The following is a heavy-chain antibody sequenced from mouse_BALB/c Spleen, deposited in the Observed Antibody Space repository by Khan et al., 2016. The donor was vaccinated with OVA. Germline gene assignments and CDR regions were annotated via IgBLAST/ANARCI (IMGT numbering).Heavy chain of an antibody. Sequence: MQLEESGPSLVKPSQTLSLTCSVTGDSITSGYWNWIRKFPGNKLEYMGYISSSDSTFYNPSLKSRISITRDTSKNQYYLPLNSVTTEDTATYYGARWNYRYDGYFDYWGQGTTLTVSS. D-gene: IGHD2-14*01. CDR1: GDSITSGY. CDR2: ISSSDST. J-gene: IGHJ2*01. V-gene: IGHV3-8*02. CDR3: ARWNYRYDGYFDY.